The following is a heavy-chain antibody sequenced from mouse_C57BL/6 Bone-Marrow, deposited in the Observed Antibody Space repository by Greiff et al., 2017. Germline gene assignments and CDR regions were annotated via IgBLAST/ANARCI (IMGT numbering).Heavy chain of an antibody. Sequence: QVQLQQPGAELVKPGASVKLSCKASGYTFTSYWMQWVKQRPGQGLEWIGEIDPSDSYTNYNQKFKGKATLTVDTSSSTAYRQLSSLTSEDSAVYYCARDGYGSSSFDVWGTGTTVTVSS. V-gene: IGHV1-50*01. J-gene: IGHJ1*03. D-gene: IGHD1-1*01. CDR3: ARDGYGSSSFDV. CDR1: GYTFTSYW. CDR2: IDPSDSYT.